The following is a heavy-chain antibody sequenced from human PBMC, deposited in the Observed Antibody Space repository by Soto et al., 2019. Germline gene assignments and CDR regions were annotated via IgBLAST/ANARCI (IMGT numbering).Heavy chain of an antibody. D-gene: IGHD3-16*01. CDR2: INPYNANT. Sequence: ASVKVSCKASGYSFTSYGVHWVRQAPGQRLEWMGWINPYNANTNYAQKLQGRVTMTTDTSTSTAYMDLRSLTSDDTAVYYCARDRVAGIWGDAFDIWGQGTMVTVSS. J-gene: IGHJ3*02. V-gene: IGHV1-18*01. CDR1: GYSFTSYG. CDR3: ARDRVAGIWGDAFDI.